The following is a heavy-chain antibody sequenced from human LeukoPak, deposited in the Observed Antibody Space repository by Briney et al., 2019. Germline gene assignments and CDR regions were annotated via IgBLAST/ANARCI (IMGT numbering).Heavy chain of an antibody. J-gene: IGHJ5*02. V-gene: IGHV4-59*01. Sequence: SETLSLTCTVSGGSISSYYWSWIRQPPGKGLEWIGYIYYSGSTNYNPSLKSRVTISVDTSKNQFSLKLSTVTAADTAVYYCARVGGGSRNWFDPWGQGTLVTVSS. CDR2: IYYSGST. CDR1: GGSISSYY. CDR3: ARVGGGSRNWFDP. D-gene: IGHD2-15*01.